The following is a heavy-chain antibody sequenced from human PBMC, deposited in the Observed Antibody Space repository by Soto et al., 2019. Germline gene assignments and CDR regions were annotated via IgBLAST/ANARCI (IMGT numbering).Heavy chain of an antibody. D-gene: IGHD2-15*01. CDR1: GYTFTSFD. J-gene: IGHJ4*02. CDR2: MNPSGGST. V-gene: IGHV1-46*01. Sequence: ASVKVSCKASGYTFTSFDINWVRQASGQGLEWMGIMNPSGGSTSYAQKFQGRVTMTRDTSTSTVYMELSSLRSEDTAVYYCARDLLGYCSGGSCYKGDYWGQGTLVTVSS. CDR3: ARDLLGYCSGGSCYKGDY.